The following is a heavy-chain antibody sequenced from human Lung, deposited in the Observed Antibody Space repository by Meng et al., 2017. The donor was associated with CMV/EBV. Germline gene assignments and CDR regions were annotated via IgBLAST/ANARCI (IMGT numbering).Heavy chain of an antibody. Sequence: LXCTVSGGSISSYYWSWIRQPPGKGLEWIGYIYYSGSTNYNPSLKSRVTISVDTSKNQFSLKLSSVTAADTAVYYCARVDGTYYDFWSGSVGSWFDPWXQGNXVTVSS. CDR2: IYYSGST. CDR3: ARVDGTYYDFWSGSVGSWFDP. D-gene: IGHD3-3*01. V-gene: IGHV4-59*01. CDR1: GGSISSYY. J-gene: IGHJ5*02.